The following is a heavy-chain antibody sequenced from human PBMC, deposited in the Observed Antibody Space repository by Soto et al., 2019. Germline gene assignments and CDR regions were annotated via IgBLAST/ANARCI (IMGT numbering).Heavy chain of an antibody. CDR2: ISRGGTYI. CDR1: GFTFSSYS. D-gene: IGHD3-22*01. V-gene: IGHV3-21*01. Sequence: PGGSLRLSCAASGFTFSSYSMNWVRQAPGGGLEWLSSISRGGTYIYYADSVQGRFSISRDDAKNSLYLQLNSLRVEDTAVYYCARAGGYANSAYPLTADYWGQGTLVTVSS. J-gene: IGHJ4*02. CDR3: ARAGGYANSAYPLTADY.